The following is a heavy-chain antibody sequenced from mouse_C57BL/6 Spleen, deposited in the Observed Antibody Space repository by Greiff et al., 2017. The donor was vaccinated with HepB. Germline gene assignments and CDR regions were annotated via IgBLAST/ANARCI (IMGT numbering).Heavy chain of an antibody. Sequence: QVQLQQPGAELVKPGASVKMSCKASGYTFTSYWITWVKQRPGQGLEWIGDIYPGSGSTNYNEKFKSKATLTVDTSSSTAYMQLSSLTSEDSAVYCCAREIPAVGSPFACWGQGTLVTVSA. CDR3: AREIPAVGSPFAC. J-gene: IGHJ3*01. CDR2: IYPGSGST. D-gene: IGHD1-1*02. CDR1: GYTFTSYW. V-gene: IGHV1-55*01.